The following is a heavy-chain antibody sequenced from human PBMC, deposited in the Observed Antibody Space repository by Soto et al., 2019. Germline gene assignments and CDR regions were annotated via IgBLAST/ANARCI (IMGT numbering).Heavy chain of an antibody. J-gene: IGHJ5*02. CDR3: ARERPYSPGNWFDP. CDR1: GYSISSSNW. Sequence: PSETLSLTCAVSGYSISSSNWWGWIRQPPGKGLEWIGYIYYSGTTYYNPSLKSRVTMSVDTSKNQFSLKLTSVTAVDTAVYYCARERPYSPGNWFDPWGQGTLVTVSS. V-gene: IGHV4-28*03. CDR2: IYYSGTT. D-gene: IGHD3-16*01.